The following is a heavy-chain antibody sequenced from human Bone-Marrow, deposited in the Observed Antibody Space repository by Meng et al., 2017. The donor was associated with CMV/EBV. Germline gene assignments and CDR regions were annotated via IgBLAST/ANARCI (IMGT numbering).Heavy chain of an antibody. CDR1: GFTFSSYS. Sequence: GGSLRLSCAASGFTFSSYSMNWVRQAPGKGLEWVSYISSSSSTIYYADSVKGRFTISRGNAKNSLYLQMNSLRAEDTAVYYCARDDRGSYYSYYYGMDVWGQGTTVTVSS. CDR3: ARDDRGSYYSYYYGMDV. D-gene: IGHD1-26*01. CDR2: ISSSSSTI. J-gene: IGHJ6*02. V-gene: IGHV3-48*04.